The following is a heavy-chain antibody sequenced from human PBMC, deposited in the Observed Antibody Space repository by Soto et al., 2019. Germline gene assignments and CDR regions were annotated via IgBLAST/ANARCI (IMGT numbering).Heavy chain of an antibody. D-gene: IGHD6-19*01. CDR2: IHASGNT. CDR1: GGSLNNFY. V-gene: IGHV4-4*07. J-gene: IGHJ5*02. CDR3: ARSSHKESWFDP. Sequence: PSETLSLTCSVSGGSLNNFYWNWIRQTAGKRLEWIGRIHASGNTNYNPSLKSRATLSVDTSKNQFSLKVRSVTAADTAVYYCARSSHKESWFDPWGQGTLVTVSS.